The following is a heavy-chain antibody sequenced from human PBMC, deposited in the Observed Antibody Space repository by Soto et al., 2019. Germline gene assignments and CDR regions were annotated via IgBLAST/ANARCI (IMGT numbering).Heavy chain of an antibody. CDR1: GFSFSTYA. J-gene: IGHJ4*02. CDR3: AKPESRNSWGNGPDY. CDR2: ISGSGGNT. Sequence: EVQLLESGGGLVHPGGSLRLSCAASGFSFSTYALSWVRQAPGKGLEWVSIISGSGGNTYYADSVKGRFTISRDNSKNTLYLQMDSLRADDTAVYYCAKPESRNSWGNGPDYWGQGTLVTVSS. D-gene: IGHD3-16*01. V-gene: IGHV3-23*01.